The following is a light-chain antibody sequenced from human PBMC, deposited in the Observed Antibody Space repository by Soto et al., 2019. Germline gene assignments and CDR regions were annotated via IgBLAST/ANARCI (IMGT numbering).Light chain of an antibody. CDR3: QQFSSYPLT. CDR2: DAS. J-gene: IGKJ4*01. CDR1: QTVRNNY. V-gene: IGKV3-20*01. Sequence: EFVLTHSPGTLSLPPGERATLSCRASQTVRNNYLAWYQQKPGQAPRLLIYDASSRATGIPDRFSGGGSGTDFTLTISRLEPEDFAVYYCQQFSSYPLTFGGGTKVDIK.